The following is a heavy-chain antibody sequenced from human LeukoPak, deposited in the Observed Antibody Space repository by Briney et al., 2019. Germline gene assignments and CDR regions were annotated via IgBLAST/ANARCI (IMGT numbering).Heavy chain of an antibody. J-gene: IGHJ4*02. CDR3: ARRGDAPMVGDY. D-gene: IGHD5-18*01. CDR2: INSGSSNI. Sequence: GGSLRLSCAASGFTFSMYKMNWVRQAPGKGLEWVSHINSGSSNIYYADSVKGRFNISRDNAKNSLYLQMTSLRVEDTAVYYCARRGDAPMVGDYWGQGTLVTVSS. V-gene: IGHV3-48*01. CDR1: GFTFSMYK.